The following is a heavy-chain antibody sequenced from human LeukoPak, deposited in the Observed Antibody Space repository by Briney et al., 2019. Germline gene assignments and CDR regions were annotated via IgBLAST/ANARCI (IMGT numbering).Heavy chain of an antibody. CDR3: AKLPMRVVVITTNYFDY. CDR2: ISGSGGST. Sequence: GGSLRLSCAASGFSFSSYSMNGVRQAPGKGLEWVSAISGSGGSTYYADSVKGRFTISRDNSKNTLYLQMNSLRAEDTAVYYCAKLPMRVVVITTNYFDYWGQGTLVTVSS. CDR1: GFSFSSYS. J-gene: IGHJ4*02. V-gene: IGHV3-23*01. D-gene: IGHD3-22*01.